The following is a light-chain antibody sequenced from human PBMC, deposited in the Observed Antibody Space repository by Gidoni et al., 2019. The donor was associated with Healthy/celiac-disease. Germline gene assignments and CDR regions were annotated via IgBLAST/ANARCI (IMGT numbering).Light chain of an antibody. Sequence: DIQMTQSPSTLSASVGDRVTITCRASQSISSWLAWYQQKPGKAPKLLSYKASSLESGVPSRFSGSVSGTEFTLTISSLQPDDFATYYCQQDNSYPLTFGGGTKVEIK. CDR2: KAS. CDR1: QSISSW. J-gene: IGKJ4*01. V-gene: IGKV1-5*03. CDR3: QQDNSYPLT.